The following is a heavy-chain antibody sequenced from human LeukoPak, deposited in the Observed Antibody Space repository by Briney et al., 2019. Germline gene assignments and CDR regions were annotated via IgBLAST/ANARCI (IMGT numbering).Heavy chain of an antibody. V-gene: IGHV3-74*01. J-gene: IGHJ4*02. CDR3: VKVRGRARVGYFDY. Sequence: GGSLRLSCAASGITFSNYWMHWVRQVPGKGLVWVSRINKDGSVIDYAESVKGRFSISRDNAKNTLYLQMNSLRAEDTAIYYCVKVRGRARVGYFDYWGQGALVTVSS. D-gene: IGHD1-26*01. CDR2: INKDGSVI. CDR1: GITFSNYW.